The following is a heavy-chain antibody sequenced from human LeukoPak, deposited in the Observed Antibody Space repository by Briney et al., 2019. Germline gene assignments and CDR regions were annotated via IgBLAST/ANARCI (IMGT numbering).Heavy chain of an antibody. CDR3: ARTLYDSSGLDY. J-gene: IGHJ4*02. CDR2: INPNSGGT. CDR1: GYTFSGYY. D-gene: IGHD3-22*01. Sequence: ASVKVSCKASGYTFSGYYIHWVRQAPGQGLEWMGWINPNSGGTTYAQKFQGRVTMTRDTSISTAYMELSRLRSDDTAVYYCARTLYDSSGLDYWGQGTLDTVSS. V-gene: IGHV1-2*02.